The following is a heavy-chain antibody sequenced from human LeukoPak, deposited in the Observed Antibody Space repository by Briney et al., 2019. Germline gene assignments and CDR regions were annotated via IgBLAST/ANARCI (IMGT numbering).Heavy chain of an antibody. D-gene: IGHD6-6*01. CDR2: MNPNSGNT. V-gene: IGHV1-8*01. CDR1: GYTFTSYD. J-gene: IGHJ4*02. CDR3: ARTPPPLSDGYSSSFIYFDY. Sequence: ASVTVSCKASGYTFTSYDINWVRQATGQGLEWMGWMNPNSGNTGYAQKFQGRVTMTRNTSISTAYMELSSLRSEDTAVYYCARTPPPLSDGYSSSFIYFDYWGQGTLVTVSS.